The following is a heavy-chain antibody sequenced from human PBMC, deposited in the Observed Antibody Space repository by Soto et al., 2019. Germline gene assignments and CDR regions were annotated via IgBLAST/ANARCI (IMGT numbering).Heavy chain of an antibody. CDR3: ARDPAP. CDR1: GGSISSGGYY. J-gene: IGHJ5*02. CDR2: IYNRGST. V-gene: IGHV4-31*01. Sequence: QVQLQESGPGLVKPSQTLSLTCTVSGGSISSGGYYWSWIRQHPGQGLEWIGYIYNRGSTYHHPSLNNPNTISADTSKNQFSLKLSSVTAADTAVYYCARDPAPWGQGNLVTVSS.